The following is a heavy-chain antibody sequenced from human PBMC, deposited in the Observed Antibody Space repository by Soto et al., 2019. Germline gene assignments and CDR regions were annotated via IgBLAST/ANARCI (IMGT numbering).Heavy chain of an antibody. CDR1: GYTFTSYA. Sequence: ASVKVSCKASGYTFTSYAMHWVRQAPGQRLEWMGWINAGNGNTKYSQKFQGRVTITRDTSASTAYMELSSLRSEDTAVYYCARSRMGADDVPPWFDPWGQGTPVTVSS. D-gene: IGHD3-16*01. V-gene: IGHV1-3*01. CDR3: ARSRMGADDVPPWFDP. J-gene: IGHJ5*02. CDR2: INAGNGNT.